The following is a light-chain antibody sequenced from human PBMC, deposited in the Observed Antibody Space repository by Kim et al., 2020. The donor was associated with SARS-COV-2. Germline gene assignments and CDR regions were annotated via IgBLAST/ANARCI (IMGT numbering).Light chain of an antibody. V-gene: IGKV1-5*01. Sequence: LSAAVGDRVTIRCRASQSIGTWLAWYQQKPGKAAKLLFDDASYLESGVPSRFSGGGSGTDFILNISSQQPDDFATYYCQKYNSYSFGQGTKVDIK. CDR2: DAS. J-gene: IGKJ1*01. CDR3: QKYNSYS. CDR1: QSIGTW.